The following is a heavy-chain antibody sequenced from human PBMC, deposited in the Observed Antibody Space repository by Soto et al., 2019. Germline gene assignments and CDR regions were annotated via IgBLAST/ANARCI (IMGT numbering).Heavy chain of an antibody. CDR3: ARDLGGMDI. D-gene: IGHD3-10*01. J-gene: IGHJ3*02. CDR1: GYTFTIDA. Sequence: QVQLVQSGAEVKKPGASVKVSCKASGYTFTIDAMHWVRQAPGQRLEWRGWINDGNGNTKYSQKFKGRVTITRDTSASTAYMELRSLRSEDTALYYCARDLGGMDIWGQGTMVTVSS. V-gene: IGHV1-3*01. CDR2: INDGNGNT.